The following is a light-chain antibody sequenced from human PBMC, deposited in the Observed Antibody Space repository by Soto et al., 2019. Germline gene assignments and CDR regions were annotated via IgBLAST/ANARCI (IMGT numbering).Light chain of an antibody. CDR2: EVR. Sequence: QSALTQPASVSGSPGQSITISCTGTSSDVGGYNYVSWYQQFPGKAPKLIIYEVRKRPSGVPFRFAGFKSGNTASLTISGLQVEDEADYYCGSYLTGGQGVFGGGTKLTVL. CDR3: GSYLTGGQGV. CDR1: SSDVGGYNY. V-gene: IGLV2-14*01. J-gene: IGLJ3*02.